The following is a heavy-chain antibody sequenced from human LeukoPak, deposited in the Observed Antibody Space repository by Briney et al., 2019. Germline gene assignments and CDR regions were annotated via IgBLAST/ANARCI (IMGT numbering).Heavy chain of an antibody. CDR3: ARGARGIYAFDY. D-gene: IGHD5/OR15-5a*01. Sequence: GGSLRLSCAASGFTYSSYWMHWVRQTPGKGLVWVSRINSDESNTNYADSVKGRFTISRDNAKNTVYLQMNSLRVEDTAVYYCARGARGIYAFDYWGQGTLATVSS. V-gene: IGHV3-74*01. CDR1: GFTYSSYW. J-gene: IGHJ4*02. CDR2: INSDESNT.